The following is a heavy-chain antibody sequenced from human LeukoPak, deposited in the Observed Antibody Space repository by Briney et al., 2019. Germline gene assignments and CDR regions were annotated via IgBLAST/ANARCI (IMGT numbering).Heavy chain of an antibody. CDR3: AREEESDANFDY. J-gene: IGHJ4*02. V-gene: IGHV1-2*02. D-gene: IGHD3-10*01. Sequence: ASVKVSCKASGYTLTGYYMHWVRQAPGQGLEWMGWINPNSGGTNYAQKFQGRVTMTRDTSISTAYMELSRLRSDDTAVYYCAREEESDANFDYWGQGTLVTVSS. CDR1: GYTLTGYY. CDR2: INPNSGGT.